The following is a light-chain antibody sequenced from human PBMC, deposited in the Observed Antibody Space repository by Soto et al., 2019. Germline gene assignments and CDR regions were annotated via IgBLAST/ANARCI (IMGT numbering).Light chain of an antibody. Sequence: QSALTQPASVSGSPGQSITISCTGTSSDIGGYYYVSWYQHHPGKAPKLLIYQVTNRPSRVSNRFSGSKSGNTASLTISGLQADDEADYYCTSYSSSDICYVFGTGTKATVL. CDR2: QVT. V-gene: IGLV2-14*01. CDR1: SSDIGGYYY. CDR3: TSYSSSDICYV. J-gene: IGLJ1*01.